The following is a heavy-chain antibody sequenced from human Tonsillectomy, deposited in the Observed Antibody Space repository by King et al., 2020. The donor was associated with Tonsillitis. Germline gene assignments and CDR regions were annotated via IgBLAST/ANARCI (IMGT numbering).Heavy chain of an antibody. Sequence: VQLVESGGGVVQPGRSLRLSCEASGFAFGSYGMHWVRQAPGKGLEWVATISYHGTNIHHSDSVKGRFTISRDNSKNTMYLQMNSLTVEDTAVYYCARERQYNVEWGTDHWGQGTLVTVAS. J-gene: IGHJ4*02. D-gene: IGHD1/OR15-1a*01. CDR2: ISYHGTNI. CDR1: GFAFGSYG. CDR3: ARERQYNVEWGTDH. V-gene: IGHV3-33*05.